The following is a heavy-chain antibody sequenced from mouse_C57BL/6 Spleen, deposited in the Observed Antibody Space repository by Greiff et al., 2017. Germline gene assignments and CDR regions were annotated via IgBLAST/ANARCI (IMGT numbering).Heavy chain of an antibody. J-gene: IGHJ1*03. CDR2: IDPSDSYT. CDR3: ARMGYGSSYGYWYFDV. Sequence: VQLQQPGAELVMPGASVKLSCKASGYTFTSYWMHWVKQRPGQGLEWIGEIDPSDSYTTYNQKFKGKSTLTVDKSSSTAYMQLSSLPSEDSAVYYGARMGYGSSYGYWYFDVWGTGTTVTVSA. V-gene: IGHV1-69*01. CDR1: GYTFTSYW. D-gene: IGHD1-1*01.